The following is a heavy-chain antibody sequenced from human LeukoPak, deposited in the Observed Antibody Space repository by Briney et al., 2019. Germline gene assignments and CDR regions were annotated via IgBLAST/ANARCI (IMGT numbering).Heavy chain of an antibody. CDR2: ISSSSSYI. CDR1: GFTFSSYS. V-gene: IGHV3-21*01. D-gene: IGHD4-17*01. CDR3: ASADYGDYGSYYYMDV. J-gene: IGHJ6*03. Sequence: GGSLRLSCAASGFTFSSYSMNWVRQAPGKGLEWVSSISSSSSYIYYADSVKGRFTISRDNAKNSLYLQMNSLRAEDTAVYYCASADYGDYGSYYYMDVWGKGTTVTVSS.